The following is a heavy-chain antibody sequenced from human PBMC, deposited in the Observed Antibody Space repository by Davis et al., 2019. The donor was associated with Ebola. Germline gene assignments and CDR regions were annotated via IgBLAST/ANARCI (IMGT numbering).Heavy chain of an antibody. CDR1: GFTFRTYD. V-gene: IGHV3-13*01. J-gene: IGHJ4*02. D-gene: IGHD4-17*01. CDR2: FGTAGDT. CDR3: ARAQFGDVVLDY. Sequence: PGGSLRLSYAASGFTFRTYDMHWVRQTTGKGLEWVSVFGTAGDTYYRGSVKGRFTISRENARNSLYLQMNSLTAGDTAVYYCARAQFGDVVLDYWGQGTLVTVSS.